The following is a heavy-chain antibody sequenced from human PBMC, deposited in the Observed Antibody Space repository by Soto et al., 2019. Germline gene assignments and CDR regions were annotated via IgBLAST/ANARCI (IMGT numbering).Heavy chain of an antibody. CDR2: ISYDGSHK. Sequence: GGSLRLSCAASGFTFSTYGMHWVRQAPGKGLEWVAVISYDGSHKYYADSVKGRFTISRDNSKNTLYLQMNSLRAEDRAVYYCAKDGRKGRVVVPATRTASFYSYHMDVWGKGTTVTVSS. J-gene: IGHJ6*03. D-gene: IGHD2-15*01. CDR1: GFTFSTYG. CDR3: AKDGRKGRVVVPATRTASFYSYHMDV. V-gene: IGHV3-30*18.